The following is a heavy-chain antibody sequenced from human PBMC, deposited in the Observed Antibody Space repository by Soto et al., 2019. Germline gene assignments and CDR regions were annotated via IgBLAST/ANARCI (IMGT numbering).Heavy chain of an antibody. D-gene: IGHD2-15*01. Sequence: QITLKESGPTLVKPTQTLTLTCTFSGFSLSTSGVGVGWIRQPPGKALEWLALIYWDDDKRYSPSLKSRLTITKDTSKHQVVLTMTNMDPVDTATYYCAHRPEDRDAFDIWGQGTMVTVSS. CDR1: GFSLSTSGVG. CDR3: AHRPEDRDAFDI. J-gene: IGHJ3*02. CDR2: IYWDDDK. V-gene: IGHV2-5*02.